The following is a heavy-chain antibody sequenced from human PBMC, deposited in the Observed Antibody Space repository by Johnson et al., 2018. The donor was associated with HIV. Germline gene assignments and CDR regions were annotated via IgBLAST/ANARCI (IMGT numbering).Heavy chain of an antibody. Sequence: VQLVESGGGLVQPGGSLRLSCAASGFTFSDYYMSWIRQAPGKGLEWVSYISSSGSTIYYADSVKGRFTISRDNAKNSLYLQMNSLRVEDAAIYYCARDEVDDGAFDVWGQGTMVTVSS. CDR3: ARDEVDDGAFDV. CDR2: ISSSGSTI. V-gene: IGHV3-11*04. J-gene: IGHJ3*01. CDR1: GFTFSDYY. D-gene: IGHD2-2*01.